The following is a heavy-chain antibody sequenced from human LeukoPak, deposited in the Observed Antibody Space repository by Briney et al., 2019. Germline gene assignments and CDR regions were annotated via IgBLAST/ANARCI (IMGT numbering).Heavy chain of an antibody. J-gene: IGHJ5*02. V-gene: IGHV3-23*01. CDR1: GFTFSNYA. CDR3: ARDQIGYCSSTSCFQGFDP. D-gene: IGHD2-2*01. Sequence: PGGSLRLSCVASGFTFSNYAMSWVRQAPAKGLEWVSTIDGSGGNTYYADSVKGRFTISRDHSKNTLNLQMNSLRAEDTAVYYCARDQIGYCSSTSCFQGFDPWGQGTLVTVSS. CDR2: IDGSGGNT.